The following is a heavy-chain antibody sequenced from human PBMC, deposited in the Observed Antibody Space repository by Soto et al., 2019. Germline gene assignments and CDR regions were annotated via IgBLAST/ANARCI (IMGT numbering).Heavy chain of an antibody. CDR3: ARPEVMVQAGLKYYYYYGLDV. CDR2: IIPIFGTA. Sequence: SVKVSCKASGGTFSSYAISLVRQAPGHGLEWMGGIIPIFGTANYAQKFQGRVTITADESTSTAYMELSCLRSEDTAVYYCARPEVMVQAGLKYYYYYGLDVWGQGTTVTVSS. J-gene: IGHJ6*02. CDR1: GGTFSSYA. D-gene: IGHD2-8*01. V-gene: IGHV1-69*13.